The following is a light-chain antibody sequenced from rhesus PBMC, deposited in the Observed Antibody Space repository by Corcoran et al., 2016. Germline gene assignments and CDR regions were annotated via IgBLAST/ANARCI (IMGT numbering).Light chain of an antibody. Sequence: DIQMTQSPSSLSASVGDTVTITCQASQDISKDFAWYQQRPGNAPKLLIYDASSLQRGVPPSFSGSGSGTDFTRTISSLQSEDFATYYCQQYKTYPLTFGGGTKVEIK. V-gene: IGKV1-33*02. CDR1: QDISKD. CDR3: QQYKTYPLT. CDR2: DAS. J-gene: IGKJ4*01.